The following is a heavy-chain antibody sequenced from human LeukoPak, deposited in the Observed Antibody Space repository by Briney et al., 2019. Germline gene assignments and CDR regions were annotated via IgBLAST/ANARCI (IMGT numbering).Heavy chain of an antibody. D-gene: IGHD2-2*01. CDR3: ARALGSISYYYYYYGMDV. Sequence: ASVKVSCKASGCTFTGYYMHWVRQAPGQGLEWMGCINPNSGGTNYAQKFQGRVTMTRDTSISTAYMELSRLRSDDTAVYYCARALGSISYYYYYYGMDVWGQGTTVTVSS. CDR2: INPNSGGT. CDR1: GCTFTGYY. V-gene: IGHV1-2*02. J-gene: IGHJ6*02.